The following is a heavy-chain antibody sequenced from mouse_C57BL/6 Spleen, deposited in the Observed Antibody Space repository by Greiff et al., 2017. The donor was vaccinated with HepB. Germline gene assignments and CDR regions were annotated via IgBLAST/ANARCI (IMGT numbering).Heavy chain of an antibody. D-gene: IGHD1-1*01. J-gene: IGHJ2*01. Sequence: EVMLVESGGGLVQPGGSLKLSCAASGFTFSDYYMYWVRQTPEKRLEWVAYISNGGGSTYYPDTVKGRFTISRDNAKNTLYLQMSRLKSEDTAMYYCARGDYYGSSYYFDYWGQGTTLTVSS. CDR2: ISNGGGST. V-gene: IGHV5-12*01. CDR3: ARGDYYGSSYYFDY. CDR1: GFTFSDYY.